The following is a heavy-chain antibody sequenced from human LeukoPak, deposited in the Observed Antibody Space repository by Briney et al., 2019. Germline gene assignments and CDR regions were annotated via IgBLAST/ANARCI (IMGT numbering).Heavy chain of an antibody. J-gene: IGHJ4*02. CDR2: ISSSSSYI. V-gene: IGHV3-21*01. CDR3: ARDRGITGTTSLDY. D-gene: IGHD1-20*01. Sequence: PGGSLRLSCAASGFTFSSYSMKWVRQAPGKGLGWVSSISSSSSYIYYADSVKGRFSVSRDNAKNSLYLQMNSLRAEDTAVYYCARDRGITGTTSLDYWGQGTLVTVSS. CDR1: GFTFSSYS.